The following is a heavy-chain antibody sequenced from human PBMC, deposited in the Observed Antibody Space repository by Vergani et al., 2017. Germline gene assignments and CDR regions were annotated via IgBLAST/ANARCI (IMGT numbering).Heavy chain of an antibody. CDR2: IYYSGNT. J-gene: IGHJ5*02. Sequence: QLQLQESGPGLVKPSETLSLTCTVSGGSISSSSYYWGWIRQPPGKGLEWIGSIYYSGNTYYNSSLKSRVTISVDTSKNQFSLKLSSVTAADTAVYYCARDELSSGDNWFDPWGQGTLVTVSS. CDR3: ARDELSSGDNWFDP. D-gene: IGHD2-15*01. CDR1: GGSISSSSYY. V-gene: IGHV4-39*02.